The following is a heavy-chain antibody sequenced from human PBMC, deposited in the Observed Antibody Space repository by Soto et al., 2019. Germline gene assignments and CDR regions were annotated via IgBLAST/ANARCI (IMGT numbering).Heavy chain of an antibody. CDR3: TRGGVAPGYGMDV. Sequence: EEQLVESGGGLVQPGGSLRLSCAASGFTFSSFDMHWVRQVAGKSPEWVATIGLVDNTYYAGSVKGRFTISREDARNSVYLQMNSLGAGDTAVYFCTRGGVAPGYGMDVWGQGTTVTVSS. V-gene: IGHV3-13*04. CDR1: GFTFSSFD. D-gene: IGHD3-10*01. CDR2: IGLVDNT. J-gene: IGHJ6*02.